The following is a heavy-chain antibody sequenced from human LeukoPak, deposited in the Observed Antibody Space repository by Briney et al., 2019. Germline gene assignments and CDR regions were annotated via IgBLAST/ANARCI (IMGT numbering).Heavy chain of an antibody. D-gene: IGHD6-19*01. V-gene: IGHV1-46*01. CDR1: GYTFTGYY. Sequence: ASVKVSCKASGYTFTGYYMHWVRQAPGQGLEWMGIINPSGGSTSYAQKFQGRVTMTRDTSTSTVYMELSSLRSEDTAAYYCAGQWLVLNWFDPWGQGTLVTVSS. CDR2: INPSGGST. CDR3: AGQWLVLNWFDP. J-gene: IGHJ5*02.